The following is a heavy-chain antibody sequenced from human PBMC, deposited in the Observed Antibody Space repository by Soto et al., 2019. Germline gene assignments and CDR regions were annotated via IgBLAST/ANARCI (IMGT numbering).Heavy chain of an antibody. Sequence: ASVKVSCKASGGTFSSYSISWVRQAPGQGLEWMGRIIPILGIANYAQKFQGRVTITADKSTSTAYMELSSLRSEDTAVYYCARATEAYYYYGMDVWGQGTTVTVSS. CDR3: ARATEAYYYYGMDV. D-gene: IGHD5-12*01. V-gene: IGHV1-69*02. J-gene: IGHJ6*02. CDR2: IIPILGIA. CDR1: GGTFSSYS.